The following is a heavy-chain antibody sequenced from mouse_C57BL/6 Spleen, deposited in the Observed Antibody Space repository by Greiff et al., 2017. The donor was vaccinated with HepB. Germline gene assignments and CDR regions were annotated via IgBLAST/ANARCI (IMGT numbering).Heavy chain of an antibody. V-gene: IGHV10-1*01. CDR1: GFSFNTYA. CDR3: VRQGYYGSSPFDY. J-gene: IGHJ2*01. CDR2: IRSKSNNYAT. D-gene: IGHD1-1*01. Sequence: EVQLVESGGGLVQPKGSLKLSCAASGFSFNTYAMNWVRQAPGKGLEWVARIRSKSNNYATYYADSVKDRFTISRDDSESMLYLQMNNLKTEDTAMYYGVRQGYYGSSPFDYWGQGTTLTVSS.